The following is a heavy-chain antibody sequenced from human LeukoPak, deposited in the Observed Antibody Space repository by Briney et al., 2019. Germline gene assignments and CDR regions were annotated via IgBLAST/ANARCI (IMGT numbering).Heavy chain of an antibody. V-gene: IGHV3-7*01. CDR3: ERRIRRDGYHFDY. CDR2: MRQDGSDK. CDR1: GFTFSTYW. J-gene: IGHJ4*02. Sequence: GGSLRLSCATSGFTFSTYWVGWVRQAPDKGLEWVAHMRQDGSDKYYVDSVRGRFTISRDNAKNSLYLEMNNLRAEDTAVYYCERRIRRDGYHFDYWGEGTLVTVSS. D-gene: IGHD5-12*01.